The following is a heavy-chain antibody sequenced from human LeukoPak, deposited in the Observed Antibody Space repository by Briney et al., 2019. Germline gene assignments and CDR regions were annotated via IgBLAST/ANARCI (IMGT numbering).Heavy chain of an antibody. CDR3: AREVYSRSRRFDY. CDR2: ISSSGNYM. J-gene: IGHJ4*02. CDR1: GFTFSSYS. Sequence: GGSLRLSCAASGFTFSSYSMHWVRQAPGKGLEWVSSISSSGNYMYYADSVRGRFTISRDNAKSSLYLQTNSLRAEDTAVYYCAREVYSRSRRFDYWGQGTLVTVSS. D-gene: IGHD1-26*01. V-gene: IGHV3-21*01.